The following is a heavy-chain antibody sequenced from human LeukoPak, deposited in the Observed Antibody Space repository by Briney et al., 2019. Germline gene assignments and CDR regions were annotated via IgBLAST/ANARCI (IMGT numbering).Heavy chain of an antibody. CDR2: IIPIFGTA. V-gene: IGHV1-69*13. CDR1: GGTFISYA. J-gene: IGHJ4*02. D-gene: IGHD1-26*01. Sequence: SVKVSCKASGGTFISYAISWVRQAPGQGLEWMGGIIPIFGTANYAQKFQGRVTITADESTSTAYMELSSLRSEDTAVYYCARDSEPYSGSSDYWGQGTLVTVSS. CDR3: ARDSEPYSGSSDY.